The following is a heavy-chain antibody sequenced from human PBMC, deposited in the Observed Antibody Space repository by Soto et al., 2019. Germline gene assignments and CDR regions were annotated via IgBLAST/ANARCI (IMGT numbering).Heavy chain of an antibody. D-gene: IGHD3-22*01. J-gene: IGHJ4*02. CDR2: IYYSGST. Sequence: SETLSLTCTVSGGSISSYYWSWIRQPPGKGLEWIGYIYYSGSTNYNPSLKSRVTISVDTSKNQFSLKLSSVTAADTAVYYCAKDRRGYYPFDYWGQGTLVTVSS. CDR3: AKDRRGYYPFDY. V-gene: IGHV4-59*01. CDR1: GGSISSYY.